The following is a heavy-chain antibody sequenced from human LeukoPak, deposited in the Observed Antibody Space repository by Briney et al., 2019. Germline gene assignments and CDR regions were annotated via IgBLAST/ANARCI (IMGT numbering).Heavy chain of an antibody. D-gene: IGHD5-12*01. J-gene: IGHJ4*02. CDR2: ISGDGYGT. V-gene: IGHV3-43*02. CDR1: GFTFADYA. CDR3: AKDTTPLGGYSGYRHY. Sequence: GGSLRLSCAASGFTFADYAMHWVRQAPGKGLEWAPLISGDGYGTYYADSVKGRFTISRDSTENSLYLQMNSLRTEDTAFYYCAKDTTPLGGYSGYRHYWGQGTLVTVSS.